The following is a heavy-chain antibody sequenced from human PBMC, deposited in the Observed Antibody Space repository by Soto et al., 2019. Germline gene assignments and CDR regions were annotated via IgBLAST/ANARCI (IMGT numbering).Heavy chain of an antibody. J-gene: IGHJ4*02. CDR3: VRFGGAAAGPGDY. CDR2: ISTSGSTI. V-gene: IGHV3-48*03. Sequence: GGSLRLSCVASEFTFSSYEMNWVRQAPGKGLEWVSYISTSGSTIYYTDSVKGRFTTSRDNAKKSLYLQMNSLRAEDTAVYYCVRFGGAAAGPGDYWGQGTLVTVSS. CDR1: EFTFSSYE. D-gene: IGHD6-13*01.